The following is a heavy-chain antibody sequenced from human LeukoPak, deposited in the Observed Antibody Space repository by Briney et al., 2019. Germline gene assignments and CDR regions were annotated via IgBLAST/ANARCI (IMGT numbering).Heavy chain of an antibody. D-gene: IGHD5-24*01. Sequence: GGSLRLSCAASGFMFSSNWMSWVRLAPGKGLEWVANIKEDGIETYYVDSVKGRFSISRDNAKNSLYLQMNSLRVEDTAVYYCAKEGRSLQTYWGQGTLVTVSS. J-gene: IGHJ4*02. CDR3: AKEGRSLQTY. V-gene: IGHV3-7*03. CDR1: GFMFSSNW. CDR2: IKEDGIET.